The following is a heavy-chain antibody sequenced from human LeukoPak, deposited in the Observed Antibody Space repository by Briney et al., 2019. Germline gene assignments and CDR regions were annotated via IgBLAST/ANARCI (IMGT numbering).Heavy chain of an antibody. J-gene: IGHJ3*02. CDR3: ARDGSGYSSSWYTPSAFDI. CDR1: GGSISSYY. Sequence: SETLSLTCTVSGGSISSYYWSWIRQPPGKGLEWIGYIYYSGSTNYNPSLKSRVTISVDTSKNQFSLKLSSVTAADTAVYYCARDGSGYSSSWYTPSAFDIWGQGTMVTVSS. V-gene: IGHV4-59*12. D-gene: IGHD6-13*01. CDR2: IYYSGST.